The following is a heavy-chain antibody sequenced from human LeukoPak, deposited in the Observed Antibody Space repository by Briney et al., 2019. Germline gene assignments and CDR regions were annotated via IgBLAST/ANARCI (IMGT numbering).Heavy chain of an antibody. Sequence: SETLSLTCAVYGGSFSGYYWSWIRQPPGKGLEWIGEINHSGSTNYNPSLKSRVTISVDTSKNQISLKLSSVTAADTAVYYCARLGSGLWFGEGSWFDPWGQGTLVTVSS. J-gene: IGHJ5*02. CDR2: INHSGST. CDR1: GGSFSGYY. CDR3: ARLGSGLWFGEGSWFDP. D-gene: IGHD3-10*01. V-gene: IGHV4-34*01.